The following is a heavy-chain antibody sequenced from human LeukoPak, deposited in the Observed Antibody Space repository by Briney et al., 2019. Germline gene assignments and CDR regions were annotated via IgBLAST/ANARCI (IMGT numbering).Heavy chain of an antibody. CDR2: IYYSGST. V-gene: IGHV4-59*01. J-gene: IGHJ3*02. CDR1: GGSISSYY. Sequence: SETLSLTCTVSGGSISSYYWSWIRQPPGKGLEWIGYIYYSGSTNYNPSLKSRVTISVDTSKNQFSLKLSSVTAADTAVYYCARDKPHLRPLDIWGRGTMVTVSS. CDR3: ARDKPHLRPLDI.